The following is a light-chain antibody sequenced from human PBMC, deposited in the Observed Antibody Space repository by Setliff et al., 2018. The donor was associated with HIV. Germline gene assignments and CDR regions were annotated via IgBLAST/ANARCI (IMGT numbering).Light chain of an antibody. Sequence: QSVLTQPPSVSGAPGQRVTISCTGSSSNIGAGYDVHWYQQVPGTAPKLLIYGNINRPSGVPDRFSGSKSGTSASLAITWLQADDEADYYCQSYDNSLSGSGVFGTGTKVTVL. CDR1: SSNIGAGYD. V-gene: IGLV1-40*01. J-gene: IGLJ1*01. CDR2: GNI. CDR3: QSYDNSLSGSGV.